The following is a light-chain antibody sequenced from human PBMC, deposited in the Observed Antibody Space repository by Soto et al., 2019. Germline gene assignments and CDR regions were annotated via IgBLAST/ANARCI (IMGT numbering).Light chain of an antibody. CDR1: SSNIGSKT. V-gene: IGLV1-44*01. CDR2: NNN. CDR3: GRSHGGLNAVV. J-gene: IGLJ2*01. Sequence: QSVLTQPPSASGTPGQRVTISCSGSSSNIGSKTVNWYQQLPGTAPKHLIYNNNQRPSGVPDRFSCSTSCTSASLAISGLQSADDDDYYCGRSHGGLNAVVFGGGTKLTVL.